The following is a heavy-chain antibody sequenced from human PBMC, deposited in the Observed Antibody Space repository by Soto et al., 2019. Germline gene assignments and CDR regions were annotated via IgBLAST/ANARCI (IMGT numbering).Heavy chain of an antibody. J-gene: IGHJ4*02. V-gene: IGHV3-48*01. Sequence: EVQLVESGGGLVQPGGSLRLSCAASGFTISSYSMNWVRQAPGKGLEWVSYISSSSSTIYYADSVKGRFTISSDNAKYPLSLQMTSLRAEDTAVYYCARGAYYFDSSGLSYRGQGTLGTVSS. CDR2: ISSSSSTI. CDR1: GFTISSYS. CDR3: ARGAYYFDSSGLSY. D-gene: IGHD3-22*01.